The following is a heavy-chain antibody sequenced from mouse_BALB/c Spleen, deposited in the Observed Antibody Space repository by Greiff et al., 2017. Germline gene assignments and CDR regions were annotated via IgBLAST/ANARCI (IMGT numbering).Heavy chain of an antibody. Sequence: DVQLVESGGGLVKPGGSLKLSCAASGFTFSSYAMSWVRQSPEKRLEWVAEISSGGSYTYYPDTVTGRFTISRDNAKNTLYLEMSSLRSEDTAMYYCARDKYGKGMDYWGQGTTLTVSS. J-gene: IGHJ2*01. D-gene: IGHD2-10*02. V-gene: IGHV5-9-4*01. CDR1: GFTFSSYA. CDR3: ARDKYGKGMDY. CDR2: ISSGGSYT.